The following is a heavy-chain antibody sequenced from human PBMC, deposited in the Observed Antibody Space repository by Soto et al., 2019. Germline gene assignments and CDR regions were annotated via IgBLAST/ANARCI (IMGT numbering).Heavy chain of an antibody. J-gene: IGHJ6*02. Sequence: PGVSLRLSFTASGFTFGDYSMSWFRQAPGKGLEWVGFIRSKAYGGTTEYAASVKGRFTISRDDSKSIAYLQMNSLKTEDTAVYYCTRGGRSGWAGYYYYGMDVWGQGTTVTVSS. CDR1: GFTFGDYS. CDR3: TRGGRSGWAGYYYYGMDV. V-gene: IGHV3-49*03. CDR2: IRSKAYGGTT. D-gene: IGHD6-19*01.